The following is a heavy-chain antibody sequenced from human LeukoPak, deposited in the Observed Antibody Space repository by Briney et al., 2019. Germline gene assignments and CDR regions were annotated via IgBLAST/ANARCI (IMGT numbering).Heavy chain of an antibody. Sequence: GGSLRLSYAASGFTVSSNYMSWVRQAPGKGLEWVSVIYSGGSTYYADSVKGRFTISRDNSKNTLYLQMNSLRAEDTAVYYCARDFGAIGSFDYWGQGTLVTVSS. CDR2: IYSGGST. D-gene: IGHD3-3*01. CDR1: GFTVSSNY. CDR3: ARDFGAIGSFDY. J-gene: IGHJ4*02. V-gene: IGHV3-53*01.